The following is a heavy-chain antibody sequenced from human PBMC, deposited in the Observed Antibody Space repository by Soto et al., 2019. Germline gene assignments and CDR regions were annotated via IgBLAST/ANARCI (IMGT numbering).Heavy chain of an antibody. J-gene: IGHJ4*02. CDR2: IYYSGST. CDR3: AREGSGLQLTTQEYYSDY. V-gene: IGHV4-39*02. D-gene: IGHD6-13*01. CDR1: GGSISSSSYY. Sequence: SETLSLTCTVSGGSISSSSYYWGWIRQPPGKGLEWIGSIYYSGSTYYNPSLKSRVTISVDTSKNQFSLKLSSVTAAETAVYYCAREGSGLQLTTQEYYSDYWGQGPLVXVS.